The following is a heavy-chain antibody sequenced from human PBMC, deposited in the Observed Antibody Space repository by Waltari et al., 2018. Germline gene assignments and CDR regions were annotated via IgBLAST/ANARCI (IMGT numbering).Heavy chain of an antibody. CDR2: IYYSGST. Sequence: QVQLQESGPGLEKPSETLSLTCTVAGGSISSYYWSWIRQPPGKGLGWIGYIYYSGSTNYNPSLKSRVTISVDTSKNQFSLKLSSVTAADTAVYYCARAAYIPSYDYVWGSPLIWVGWGQGTLVTVSS. J-gene: IGHJ4*02. CDR1: GGSISSYY. D-gene: IGHD3-16*01. CDR3: ARAAYIPSYDYVWGSPLIWVG. V-gene: IGHV4-59*01.